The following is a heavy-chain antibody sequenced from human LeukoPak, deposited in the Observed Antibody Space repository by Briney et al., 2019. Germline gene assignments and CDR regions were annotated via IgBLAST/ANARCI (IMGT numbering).Heavy chain of an antibody. D-gene: IGHD2-8*01. CDR3: ARSRIVLMVYANAFDI. J-gene: IGHJ3*02. Sequence: GGSLRLSCAASGLTFSSYAMSWVRQAPGKGLEWVSTISGSGDSTHYTNSVRGRFTISRDNSKNTLYLQMNSLRAEDTAVYYCARSRIVLMVYANAFDIWGQGTMVTVSS. CDR2: ISGSGDST. V-gene: IGHV3-23*01. CDR1: GLTFSSYA.